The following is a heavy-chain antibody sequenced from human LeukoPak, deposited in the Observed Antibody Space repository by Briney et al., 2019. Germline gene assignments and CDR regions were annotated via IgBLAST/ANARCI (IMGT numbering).Heavy chain of an antibody. CDR2: INHSGST. J-gene: IGHJ4*02. Sequence: PSETLSLTCAVYGGSFSGYYWSWIRQPPGKGLEWIGEINHSGSTNYNPSLKSRVTISVDTSKNQFSLKLSSVTAADTAVYYCARGGKSKYYYDRSGYDYWGQGTLVTVSS. D-gene: IGHD3-22*01. V-gene: IGHV4-34*01. CDR3: ARGGKSKYYYDRSGYDY. CDR1: GGSFSGYY.